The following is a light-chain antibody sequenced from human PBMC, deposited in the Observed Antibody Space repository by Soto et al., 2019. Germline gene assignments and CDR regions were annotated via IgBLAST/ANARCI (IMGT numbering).Light chain of an antibody. CDR2: SAS. CDR3: QQRTNWPPT. CDR1: QNVRND. V-gene: IGKV3-11*01. J-gene: IGKJ4*01. Sequence: EILLTQSPATLSLSPGERATLSCRASQNVRNDLVWYLQKPGQAPRLLIYSASNRATGIPARFSGSGSGTDFTLTISSLEPEDFAVYYCQQRTNWPPTFGGGTKVESK.